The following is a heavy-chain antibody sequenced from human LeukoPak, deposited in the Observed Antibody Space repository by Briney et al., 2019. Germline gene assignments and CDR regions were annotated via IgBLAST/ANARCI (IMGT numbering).Heavy chain of an antibody. CDR3: ARDRGGYCSSTSCYAGYWFDP. Sequence: SQTLSLTCTVSGDSISSGNCYWTWIRQPAGKGLEWIGHIYTSRSTNYNPPLKSRVTISVDTSKNQFSLKLSSVTAADTAVYYCARDRGGYCSSTSCYAGYWFDPWGQGTLVTVSS. CDR1: GDSISSGNCY. CDR2: IYTSRST. D-gene: IGHD2-2*01. V-gene: IGHV4-61*09. J-gene: IGHJ5*02.